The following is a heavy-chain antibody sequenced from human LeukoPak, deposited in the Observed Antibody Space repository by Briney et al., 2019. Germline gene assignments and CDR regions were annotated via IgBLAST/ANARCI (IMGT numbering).Heavy chain of an antibody. J-gene: IGHJ4*02. V-gene: IGHV4-39*07. D-gene: IGHD3-10*01. Sequence: SETLSLTCTVSGGSISSSSYYWGWIRQPPGKGLEWIGSIYYSGSTYYNPSLKSRVTISVDTSKNQFSLKLSSVTAADTAVYYCARKMVRGAIGYWGQGTLVTVSS. CDR3: ARKMVRGAIGY. CDR2: IYYSGST. CDR1: GGSISSSSYY.